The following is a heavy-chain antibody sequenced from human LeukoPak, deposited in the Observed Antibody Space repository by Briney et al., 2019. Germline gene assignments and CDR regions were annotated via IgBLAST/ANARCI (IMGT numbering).Heavy chain of an antibody. CDR3: ARDRGWAGYSYGFYY. J-gene: IGHJ4*02. D-gene: IGHD5-18*01. V-gene: IGHV1-69*13. Sequence: ASVKVSCKASGGTFSSYAISWVRQAPGQGLEWMGGIIPIFGTANYAQKFQGRVTITADESTSTAYMELSSLRSEDTAVYYCARDRGWAGYSYGFYYWGQGTLVTVSS. CDR2: IIPIFGTA. CDR1: GGTFSSYA.